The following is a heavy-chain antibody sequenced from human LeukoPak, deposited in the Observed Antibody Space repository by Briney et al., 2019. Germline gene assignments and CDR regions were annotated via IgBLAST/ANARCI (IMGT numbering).Heavy chain of an antibody. CDR1: GFTFSSYG. CDR3: AKDSAHSSSWYVDRWFDY. J-gene: IGHJ4*02. CDR2: ISYDGSNK. D-gene: IGHD6-13*01. Sequence: PGRSLRLSCVASGFTFSSYGMHWVRQAPGKGLEWVAVISYDGSNKYYADSVKGRFTISRDNSKNTLCLQMNSLRAEDTAVYYCAKDSAHSSSWYVDRWFDYWGQGTLVTVSS. V-gene: IGHV3-30*18.